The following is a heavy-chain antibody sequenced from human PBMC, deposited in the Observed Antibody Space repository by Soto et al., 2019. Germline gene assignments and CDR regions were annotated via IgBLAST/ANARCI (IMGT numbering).Heavy chain of an antibody. CDR2: IYYSGST. J-gene: IGHJ6*02. D-gene: IGHD3-9*01. V-gene: IGHV4-39*01. Sequence: QLQLQESGPGLVKPSETLSLTCTVSGGSISSSSYYWGWIRQPPGKGLEWIGSIYYSGSTYYNPSLRSRVTISVDTSKNEFSLKLSSVTAADTAVYYCARPTLRYLPDGMDVWGQGTTVTVSS. CDR3: ARPTLRYLPDGMDV. CDR1: GGSISSSSYY.